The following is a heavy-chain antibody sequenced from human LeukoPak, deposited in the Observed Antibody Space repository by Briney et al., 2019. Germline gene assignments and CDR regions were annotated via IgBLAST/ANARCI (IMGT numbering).Heavy chain of an antibody. CDR3: TREDYYDSTLFDY. CDR2: IRSKAYGGTT. J-gene: IGHJ4*02. Sequence: PGGSLRLFCTASGFTFGDYAMSWFRQAPGKGLEWVGFIRSKAYGGTTEYAASVKGRFTISRDDSKSIAYLQMNSLKTEDTAVYYCTREDYYDSTLFDYWGQGTLVTVSS. CDR1: GFTFGDYA. V-gene: IGHV3-49*03. D-gene: IGHD3-22*01.